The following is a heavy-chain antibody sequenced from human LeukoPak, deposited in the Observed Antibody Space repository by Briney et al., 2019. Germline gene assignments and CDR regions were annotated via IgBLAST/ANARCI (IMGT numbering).Heavy chain of an antibody. CDR1: GFTFSSYA. D-gene: IGHD1-26*01. Sequence: GGSLRLSCAASGFTFSSYAMSWVRQAPGKGLEFVSTISGSGTGTFYADSVKGRFTISRDNSKNTLYLQMNSLRAEDTAVYYCAKGGQWELIDYWGQGTLVTVSS. CDR3: AKGGQWELIDY. V-gene: IGHV3-23*01. CDR2: ISGSGTGT. J-gene: IGHJ4*02.